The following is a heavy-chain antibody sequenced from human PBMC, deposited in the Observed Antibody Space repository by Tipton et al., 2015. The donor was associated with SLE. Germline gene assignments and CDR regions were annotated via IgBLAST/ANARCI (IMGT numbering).Heavy chain of an antibody. J-gene: IGHJ4*02. V-gene: IGHV4-34*01. CDR2: VNHSGST. CDR1: GGSFSDYF. Sequence: LRLSCAVYGGSFSDYFWTWIRQSPGKGLEWIGDVNHSGSTDYHPSLKSRVTMSVDTSKNQFSLKLTSVTAADTALYYCARCTIFGVVRGSFDSWGQGTLVTVS. D-gene: IGHD3-3*01. CDR3: ARCTIFGVVRGSFDS.